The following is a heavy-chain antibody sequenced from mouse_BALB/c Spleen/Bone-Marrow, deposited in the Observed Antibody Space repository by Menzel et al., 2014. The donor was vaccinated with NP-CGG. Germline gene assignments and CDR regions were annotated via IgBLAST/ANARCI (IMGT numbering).Heavy chain of an antibody. Sequence: EVKVVESGGGLVQPGGSRKLSCAASGFTFSSFGMHWVRQAPEKGLEWVAYISSGSSTIYYADTVKGRFTISRDNPKNTLFLQMTSLRSEATAMYYCARSSYGYDRQAYFFDYWGQGTTLTVSS. D-gene: IGHD2-2*01. CDR2: ISSGSSTI. V-gene: IGHV5-17*02. J-gene: IGHJ2*01. CDR1: GFTFSSFG. CDR3: ARSSYGYDRQAYFFDY.